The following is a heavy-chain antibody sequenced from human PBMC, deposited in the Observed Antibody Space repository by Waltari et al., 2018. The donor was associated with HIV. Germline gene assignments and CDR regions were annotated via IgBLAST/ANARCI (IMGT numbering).Heavy chain of an antibody. CDR3: ARSGSDYYYYGMDV. CDR2: IWYDGSNK. D-gene: IGHD5-12*01. Sequence: QVQLVESGGGVVQPGRSLRLSCAASGFTFSSYGMHWVRQAPGKGLEWVAVIWYDGSNKYYADSVKGRFTISRDNSKNTLYLQMNSLRAEDTAVYYCARSGSDYYYYGMDVWGQGTTVTVSS. CDR1: GFTFSSYG. V-gene: IGHV3-33*01. J-gene: IGHJ6*02.